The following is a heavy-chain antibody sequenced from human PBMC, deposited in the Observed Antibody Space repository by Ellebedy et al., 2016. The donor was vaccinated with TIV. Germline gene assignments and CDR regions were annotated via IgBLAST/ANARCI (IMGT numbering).Heavy chain of an antibody. CDR3: ARDGPSYYFDS. J-gene: IGHJ4*02. CDR2: TYYRSRWSN. D-gene: IGHD7-27*01. CDR1: VDSVSSNSAA. V-gene: IGHV6-1*01. Sequence: SQTLSPTCAISVDSVSSNSAAWNWTRQSPSRGLEWQGRTYYRSRWSNDYAVSVKGRITVNPDTSKNQFSRQLNSMTPEDTAVYYCARDGPSYYFDSWGQGILVTVSS.